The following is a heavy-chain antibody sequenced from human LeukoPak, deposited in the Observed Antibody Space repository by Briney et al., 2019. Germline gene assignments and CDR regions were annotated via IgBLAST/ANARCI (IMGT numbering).Heavy chain of an antibody. V-gene: IGHV4-4*07. J-gene: IGHJ4*02. CDR3: ARGSTVVTPADFDY. Sequence: SETLSLTCTVSGGSISSYYWSWIRQPAGKGLEWIGRIYTSGSTNYNPSLKSRVTMSVDTSKNQFSLKLSSVTAADTAVYYCARGSTVVTPADFDYWGQGTLVTVSS. CDR2: IYTSGST. CDR1: GGSISSYY. D-gene: IGHD4-23*01.